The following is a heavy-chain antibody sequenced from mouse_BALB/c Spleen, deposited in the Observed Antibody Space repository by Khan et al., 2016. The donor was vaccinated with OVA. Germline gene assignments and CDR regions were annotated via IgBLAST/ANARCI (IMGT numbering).Heavy chain of an antibody. V-gene: IGHV9-4*02. CDR1: GYTFTTAG. Sequence: LVESGPELKKPGETVRISCKASGYTFTTAGIQWVQKMPGKGLKWIGWINTHSGVPKYAEDFKGRFAFSLEISVSTAYLQITNLNNEDTATYCWARGGAAYYRNDGGAMEYWGQGTSVTVSS. D-gene: IGHD2-14*01. CDR3: ARGGAAYYRNDGGAMEY. CDR2: INTHSGVP. J-gene: IGHJ4*01.